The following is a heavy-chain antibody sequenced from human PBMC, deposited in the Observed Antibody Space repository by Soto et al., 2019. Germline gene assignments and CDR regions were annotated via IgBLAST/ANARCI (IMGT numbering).Heavy chain of an antibody. Sequence: QVQLQESGPGLVKPSQTLSLTCTVSGGSISSGGYYWSWIRQHPGKGLEWIGYIYYSGSTYYNPSLKSRVTISVDTSKNQFSLKLSSVTAADTAVYYCARRIGALRYFDWLNPNYGMDVWGQGTTVTVSS. CDR2: IYYSGST. CDR3: ARRIGALRYFDWLNPNYGMDV. V-gene: IGHV4-31*03. CDR1: GGSISSGGYY. D-gene: IGHD3-9*01. J-gene: IGHJ6*02.